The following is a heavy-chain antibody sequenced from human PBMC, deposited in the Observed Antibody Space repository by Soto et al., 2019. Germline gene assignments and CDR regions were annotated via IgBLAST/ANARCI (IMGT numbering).Heavy chain of an antibody. D-gene: IGHD3-22*01. CDR3: ARGRSAYYYDSSGYHDY. V-gene: IGHV1-8*01. CDR2: MNPNSGNT. J-gene: IGHJ4*02. CDR1: GYTFTSYD. Sequence: QVQLVQSGAEVKKPGAAVKVSCKASGYTFTSYDINWVRQATGQRLEWMGWMNPNSGNTGYAQKFQGRVTMTRNTSISTAYMELSSLRSEDTAVYYCARGRSAYYYDSSGYHDYWGQGTLVTVSS.